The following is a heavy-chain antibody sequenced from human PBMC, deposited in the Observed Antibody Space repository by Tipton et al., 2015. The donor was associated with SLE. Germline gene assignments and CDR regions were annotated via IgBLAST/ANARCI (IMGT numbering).Heavy chain of an antibody. Sequence: TLSLTCTVSGGSISSSSYYWGWIRQPPGKGLEWIGSIYYSGSTYYNPSLKSRVTISVDTSKNQFSLKLSSVTAADTAAYYCAGMSYPREGYFDYWGQGTLVTVSS. CDR2: IYYSGST. D-gene: IGHD1-26*01. CDR3: AGMSYPREGYFDY. J-gene: IGHJ4*02. CDR1: GGSISSSSYY. V-gene: IGHV4-39*07.